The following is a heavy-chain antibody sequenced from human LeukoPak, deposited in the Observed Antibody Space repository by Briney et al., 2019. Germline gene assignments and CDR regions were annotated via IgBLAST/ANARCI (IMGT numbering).Heavy chain of an antibody. Sequence: SETLSLTCTVSGGSITSSYWNWIRQPPGKRLEWIGYMYYSGSTNYNPSLKSRVTISLDTSKNQFSLKLRSVTAADTAVYYCARGFDSKSTYFDYWGQGTLVTVSS. CDR3: ARGFDSKSTYFDY. CDR1: GGSITSSY. V-gene: IGHV4-59*01. J-gene: IGHJ4*02. CDR2: MYYSGST. D-gene: IGHD5-12*01.